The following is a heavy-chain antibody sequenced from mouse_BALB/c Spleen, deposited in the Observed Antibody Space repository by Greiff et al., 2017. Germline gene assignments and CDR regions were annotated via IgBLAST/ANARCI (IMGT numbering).Heavy chain of an antibody. V-gene: IGHV5-4*02. CDR2: ISDGGSYT. CDR3: TRGDMITTGYYAMDY. J-gene: IGHJ4*01. Sequence: EVHLVESGGGLVKPGGSLKLSCAASGFTFSDYYMYWVRQTPEKRLEWVATISDGGSYTYYPDSVKGRFTISRDNAKNNLYLQMSSLKSEDTAMYYCTRGDMITTGYYAMDYWGQGTSVTVSS. CDR1: GFTFSDYY. D-gene: IGHD2-4*01.